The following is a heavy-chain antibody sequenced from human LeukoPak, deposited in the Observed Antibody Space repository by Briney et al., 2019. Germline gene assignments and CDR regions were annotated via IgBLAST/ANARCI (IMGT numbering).Heavy chain of an antibody. Sequence: GGSLRLSCAASGFTFSSYGMHWVRQAPAKGLEWVAVISYDGSNNYYADSVKGRFTISRDNSKNTLYLQMNSLRAEDTAVYYCAKDLLAPTLWFGELPTENYYYYGMDVWGQGTTVTVSS. V-gene: IGHV3-30*18. CDR1: GFTFSSYG. CDR3: AKDLLAPTLWFGELPTENYYYYGMDV. J-gene: IGHJ6*02. CDR2: ISYDGSNN. D-gene: IGHD3-10*01.